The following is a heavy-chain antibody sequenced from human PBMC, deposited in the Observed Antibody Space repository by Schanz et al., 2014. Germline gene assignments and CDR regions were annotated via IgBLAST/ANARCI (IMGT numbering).Heavy chain of an antibody. V-gene: IGHV3-23*04. CDR1: GFTFGNYA. CDR2: ISGSGSTT. D-gene: IGHD2-8*01. J-gene: IGHJ6*02. Sequence: DVQLVDSGGDLVQPGGSLRLSCAASGFTFGNYAMNWVRQAPGKGLEWVSTISGSGSTTYYADSVKGRFTISRDNSRNTLSLQMNSLRAEDTAVYYCTKDTIGYRKPIDVWGQGTTVTVSS. CDR3: TKDTIGYRKPIDV.